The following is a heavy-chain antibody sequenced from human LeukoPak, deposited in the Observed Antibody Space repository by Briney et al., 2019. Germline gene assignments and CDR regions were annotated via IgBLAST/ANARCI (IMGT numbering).Heavy chain of an antibody. V-gene: IGHV4-38-2*02. D-gene: IGHD3-16*02. CDR3: TRESIRFCSYTDCLLGEF. CDR2: IHHSGRT. CDR1: GYSISRGYY. J-gene: IGHJ4*02. Sequence: PSETLSLTCDVSGYSISRGYYWGWVRQSPGKGLEWIANIHHSGRTYYNPSLKSRVTISVDMSKNQISLQLTSVTAADTAVYHCTRESIRFCSYTDCLLGEFWGQGAVVTVSS.